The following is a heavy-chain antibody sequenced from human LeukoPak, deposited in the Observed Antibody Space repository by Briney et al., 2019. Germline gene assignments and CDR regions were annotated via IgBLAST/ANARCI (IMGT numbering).Heavy chain of an antibody. V-gene: IGHV3-53*01. D-gene: IGHD2-8*01. CDR2: IYSAGST. CDR1: GFTVSSTY. J-gene: IGHJ4*02. CDR3: AKGHCTNGICWLD. Sequence: GGSLRLSCAVSGFTVSSTYMSWVRQAPGKGLEWVSIIYSAGSTYYADSVKGRFTISRDNSKNTLYLQMNSLRAEDTAVYYCAKGHCTNGICWLDWGQGTLVTASS.